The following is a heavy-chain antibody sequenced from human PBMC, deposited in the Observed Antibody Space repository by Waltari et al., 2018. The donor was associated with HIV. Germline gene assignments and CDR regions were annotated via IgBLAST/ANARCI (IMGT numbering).Heavy chain of an antibody. D-gene: IGHD3-22*01. J-gene: IGHJ3*02. Sequence: QITLTESGPTLVKPTQTLTLTCTFSGFSLSTSGVGVGWIRQPPGTALEWLALIYWNDDKRYSPSLKSRLTITKDTSKNQVVLTMTNMDPVDTATYYCAHGHRRAYYYDSSGYYPDAFDIWGQGTMVTVSS. CDR1: GFSLSTSGVG. V-gene: IGHV2-5*01. CDR3: AHGHRRAYYYDSSGYYPDAFDI. CDR2: IYWNDDK.